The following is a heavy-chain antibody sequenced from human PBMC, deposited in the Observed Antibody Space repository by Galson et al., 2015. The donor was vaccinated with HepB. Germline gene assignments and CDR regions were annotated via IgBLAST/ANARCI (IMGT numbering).Heavy chain of an antibody. V-gene: IGHV3-74*01. J-gene: IGHJ4*02. Sequence: SLRLSCAASGFTFSSYWMHWVRQAPGKGLVWVSRINSDGSSTSYADSVKGRFTISRDNAKNTLYLQMNSLRAEDTAVYYCARVFERSEYQLLPGSDAEDYWGRGALVTVSS. CDR2: INSDGSST. CDR3: ARVFERSEYQLLPGSDAEDY. D-gene: IGHD2-2*01. CDR1: GFTFSSYW.